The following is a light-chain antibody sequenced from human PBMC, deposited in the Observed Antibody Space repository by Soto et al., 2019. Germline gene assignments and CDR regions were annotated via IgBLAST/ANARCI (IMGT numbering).Light chain of an antibody. CDR2: GAS. CDR3: QQYGSSPRT. V-gene: IGKV3-20*01. J-gene: IGKJ1*01. Sequence: EMVLTQSPGTLSLSPGERATLSCRASQSVRSYYLAWYQQKPGQAPRLHIYGASTRATGIPDRFTGSGSGTDFTLTISRLEPEDFAVYYCQQYGSSPRTFGQGTKVEIK. CDR1: QSVRSYY.